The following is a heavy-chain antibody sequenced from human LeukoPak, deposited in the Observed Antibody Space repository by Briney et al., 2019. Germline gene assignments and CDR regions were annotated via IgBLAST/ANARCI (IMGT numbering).Heavy chain of an antibody. CDR1: GFTFSDYY. D-gene: IGHD3-3*01. CDR2: ISSSGSTI. J-gene: IGHJ4*02. V-gene: IGHV3-11*04. CDR3: ARPSLYDFWSGPPGY. Sequence: GGSLRLSCAASGFTFSDYYMSWIRQAPGKGLEWVSYISSSGSTIYYADSVKGRFTISRDNAKNSLYLQMNSLRAEDTAVYYCARPSLYDFWSGPPGYWGQGTLVTVSS.